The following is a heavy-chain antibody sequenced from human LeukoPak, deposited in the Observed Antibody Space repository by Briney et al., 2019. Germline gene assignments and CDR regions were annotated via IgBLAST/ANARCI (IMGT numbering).Heavy chain of an antibody. CDR1: GGSISSGGYY. CDR3: AIASRTYYYDSSGYFREYYFDY. D-gene: IGHD3-22*01. CDR2: IYYSGST. J-gene: IGHJ4*02. Sequence: SETLSLTCTVSGGSISSGGYYWSWIRQHPGKGLEWIGYIYYSGSTYYNPSLKSRVTISADTSKNQFSLKLSSVTAADTAVYYCAIASRTYYYDSSGYFREYYFDYWGQGTLVTVSS. V-gene: IGHV4-31*03.